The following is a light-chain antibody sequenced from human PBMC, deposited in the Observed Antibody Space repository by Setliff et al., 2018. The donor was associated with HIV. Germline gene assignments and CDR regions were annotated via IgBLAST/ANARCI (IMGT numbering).Light chain of an antibody. J-gene: IGLJ1*01. CDR3: SSYTSSNTGV. V-gene: IGLV2-14*03. CDR2: DVN. Sequence: QSVLTQPASVSGSPGQSITISCTGTSGDVGGYNYVSWYQQHPGKAPKLMVYDVNNRPSGVSNRFSGSKSGHTASLTISGLQAEDEADYYCSSYTSSNTGVFGTGPKVTVL. CDR1: SGDVGGYNY.